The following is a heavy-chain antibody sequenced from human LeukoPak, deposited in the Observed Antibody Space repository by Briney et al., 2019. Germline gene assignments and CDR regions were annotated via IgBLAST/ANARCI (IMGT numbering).Heavy chain of an antibody. D-gene: IGHD6-13*01. V-gene: IGHV3-30*18. CDR3: AKASIAAAGGYFQH. Sequence: GGSLRLSCAASGFTFSSYGMHWVRQTPGKGLEWGALISYDGTNKYYGDSVKGRFTISRDKSKNTLFLQMNSLRAEDTAVYYCAKASIAAAGGYFQHWGQGTLVTVSS. CDR1: GFTFSSYG. CDR2: ISYDGTNK. J-gene: IGHJ1*01.